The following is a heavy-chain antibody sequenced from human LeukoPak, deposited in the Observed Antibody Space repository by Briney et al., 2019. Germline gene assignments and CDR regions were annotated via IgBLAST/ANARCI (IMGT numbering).Heavy chain of an antibody. CDR3: ARVGGATEYYFDY. J-gene: IGHJ4*02. V-gene: IGHV1-69*05. CDR1: GGTFSSYA. CDR2: IIPIFGTA. Sequence: SVKVSCKASGGTFSSYAISWVRQAPGQGLEWMGRIIPIFGTANYAQKFQGRVTITTDESTSTAYMELSSLRSEDTAVYYSARVGGATEYYFDYWGQGTLATVSS. D-gene: IGHD1-26*01.